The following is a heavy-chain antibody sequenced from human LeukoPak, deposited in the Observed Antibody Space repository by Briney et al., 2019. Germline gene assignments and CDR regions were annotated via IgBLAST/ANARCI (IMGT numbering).Heavy chain of an antibody. CDR1: GGSISSGGYY. J-gene: IGHJ5*02. CDR2: IYYSGST. D-gene: IGHD2-8*01. CDR3: ARDLVGYCTNGVCHNWFDP. V-gene: IGHV4-61*08. Sequence: PSETLSLTCTVSGGSISSGGYYWSWIRQPPGKGLEWIGYIYYSGSTNYSPSLKSRVTISVDTSKNQFSLKLSSVTAADTAVYYCARDLVGYCTNGVCHNWFDPWGQGTLVTVSS.